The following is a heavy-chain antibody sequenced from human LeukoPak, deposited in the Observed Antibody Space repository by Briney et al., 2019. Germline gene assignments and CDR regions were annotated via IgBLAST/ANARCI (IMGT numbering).Heavy chain of an antibody. CDR3: AKVQAYCGSDCWHAFDI. V-gene: IGHV3-23*01. D-gene: IGHD2-21*02. CDR2: ISGSGGST. Sequence: PGGSLRLSCAASGFTFSSYAMSWVRQAPGKGLEWVSAISGSGGSTYYADSVKGRFTISRDNSKNTLYLQMNSLRAEDTAVYYCAKVQAYCGSDCWHAFDIWGQGTMVTVSS. CDR1: GFTFSSYA. J-gene: IGHJ3*02.